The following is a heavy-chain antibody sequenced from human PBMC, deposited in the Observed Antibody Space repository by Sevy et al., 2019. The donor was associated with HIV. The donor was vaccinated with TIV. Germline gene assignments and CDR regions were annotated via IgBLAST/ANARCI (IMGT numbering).Heavy chain of an antibody. D-gene: IGHD3-3*01. CDR3: ARVDTIFAANFAVVI. J-gene: IGHJ3*02. V-gene: IGHV1-2*06. CDR1: EYSFTAYY. Sequence: ASVKVSCKASEYSFTAYYIHWVRQAPGQGLEWMGRINPNSGGTNYSQKFQGRVTMTSDTSISTAYMELSRLRSDDTAVFDCARVDTIFAANFAVVIWGKGTMVTVAS. CDR2: INPNSGGT.